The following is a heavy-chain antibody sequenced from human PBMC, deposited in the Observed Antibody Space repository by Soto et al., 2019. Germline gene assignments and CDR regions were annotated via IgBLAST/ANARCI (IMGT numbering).Heavy chain of an antibody. Sequence: SVKVSCKASGGTFSSYAISWVRQAPGQGLEWMGGIIPIFGTANYAQKFQGRVTITADKSTSTAYMELRGLRSDDTAVYYCARVDDYVWGSFRPWGQGTQVTVSS. CDR1: GGTFSSYA. J-gene: IGHJ4*02. V-gene: IGHV1-69*06. CDR3: ARVDDYVWGSFRP. D-gene: IGHD3-16*02. CDR2: IIPIFGTA.